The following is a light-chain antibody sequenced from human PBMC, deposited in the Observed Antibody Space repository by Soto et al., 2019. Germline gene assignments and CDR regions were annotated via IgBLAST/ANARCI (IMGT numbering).Light chain of an antibody. CDR1: QSVNSN. CDR3: QQYNFWPPLT. Sequence: EIVMTQSPATLSVSPGERATLSCRASQSVNSNLAWYRQKPCQAPRLLISDASTSATGVPARLIGSGSGTEFTLTIGTLQSEDSGIYYCQQYNFWPPLTFGGGTKVEIK. CDR2: DAS. V-gene: IGKV3-15*01. J-gene: IGKJ4*01.